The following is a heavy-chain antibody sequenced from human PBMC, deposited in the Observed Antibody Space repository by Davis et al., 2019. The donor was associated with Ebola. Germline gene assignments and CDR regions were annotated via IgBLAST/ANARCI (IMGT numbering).Heavy chain of an antibody. CDR1: GITFSYYG. Sequence: PGGSLRLSCAASGITFSYYGMHWVRQAPGKGLEWVALISYDESDTYYADSVKGRFTISRDNSKNTLYLQMNSLTADDTAVYYCARAVFHEVLDYWGQGTPVTVSS. J-gene: IGHJ4*02. D-gene: IGHD3-3*01. CDR3: ARAVFHEVLDY. CDR2: ISYDESDT. V-gene: IGHV3-33*05.